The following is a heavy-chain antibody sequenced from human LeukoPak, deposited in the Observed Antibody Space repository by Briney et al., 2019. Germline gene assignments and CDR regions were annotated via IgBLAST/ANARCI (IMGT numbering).Heavy chain of an antibody. D-gene: IGHD1-14*01. V-gene: IGHV4-31*11. Sequence: SETLSLTCAVYGGSFSGYYWSWIRQHPGKGLEWIGYIYYSGSTYYNPSLKSRVTISVDTSKNQFSLKLSSVTAADTAVYYCXXXXXXXXIRRFNWFDPWGQGTLVTVSS. CDR3: XXXXXXXXIRRFNWFDP. CDR2: IYYSGST. CDR1: GGSFSGYY. J-gene: IGHJ5*02.